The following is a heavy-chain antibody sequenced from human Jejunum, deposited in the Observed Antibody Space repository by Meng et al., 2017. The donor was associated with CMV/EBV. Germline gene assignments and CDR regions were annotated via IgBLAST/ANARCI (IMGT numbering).Heavy chain of an antibody. Sequence: GSFSGYYWSWIRQPPGKGLEWIGEINHSGSTNYNPSLKSRVTISVDTSKNQFSLKLSSVTAADTAVYYCARGLVVVIATHDAFDIWGQGTMVTVS. D-gene: IGHD2-21*01. J-gene: IGHJ3*02. CDR1: GSFSGYY. CDR3: ARGLVVVIATHDAFDI. V-gene: IGHV4-34*01. CDR2: INHSGST.